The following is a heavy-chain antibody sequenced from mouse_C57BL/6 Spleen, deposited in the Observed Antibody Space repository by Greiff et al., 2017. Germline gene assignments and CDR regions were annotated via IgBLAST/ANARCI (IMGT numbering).Heavy chain of an antibody. CDR2: INPGSGGT. Sequence: VKLMESGAELVRPGTSVKVSCKASGYAFTNYLIEWVKQRPGQGLEWIGVINPGSGGTNYNEKFKGKATLTADKSSSTAYIQLSSLTSEDSAVYFCARQGYYGSRDAMDYWGQGTSVTVSS. CDR3: ARQGYYGSRDAMDY. J-gene: IGHJ4*01. V-gene: IGHV1-54*01. D-gene: IGHD1-1*01. CDR1: GYAFTNYL.